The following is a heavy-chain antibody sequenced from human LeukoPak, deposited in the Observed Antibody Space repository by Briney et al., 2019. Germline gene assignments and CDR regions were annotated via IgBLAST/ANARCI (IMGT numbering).Heavy chain of an antibody. Sequence: SETLSLTCTVSGGSISGSGYYWVWIRQPPGKGLEWIATIYYTGSTYYNPSLKSRVTISVDTSKNQFSLKLSSVTAADTAVYYCARGRYYFDYWGQGTLVTVSS. V-gene: IGHV4-39*07. CDR3: ARGRYYFDY. J-gene: IGHJ4*02. CDR1: GGSISGSGYY. CDR2: IYYTGST.